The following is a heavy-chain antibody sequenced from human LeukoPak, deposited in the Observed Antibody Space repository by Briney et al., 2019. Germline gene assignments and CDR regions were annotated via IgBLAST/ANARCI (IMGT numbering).Heavy chain of an antibody. V-gene: IGHV3-74*01. J-gene: IGHJ4*02. D-gene: IGHD1-26*01. CDR2: INSDGSST. CDR1: GFTFSGYW. Sequence: GGSLRLSCAASGFTFSGYWIHWVRQAPGKGLVWVSRINSDGSSTSYADSVKGRFTISRDNSKNTLYLQMNSLRAEDTAVYYCAKGPASGSYPYYFDYWGQGTLVTVSS. CDR3: AKGPASGSYPYYFDY.